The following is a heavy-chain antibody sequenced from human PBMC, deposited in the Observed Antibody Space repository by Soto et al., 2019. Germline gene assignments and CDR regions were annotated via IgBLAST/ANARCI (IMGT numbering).Heavy chain of an antibody. CDR1: GGTFISYS. Sequence: QVQLVQSGAEMKKPGSSVTVSCKVFGGTFISYSFSWVRQAPGQGPEWMGGIIPIFGTPNHAQKFQGRVTITADGSTSTAYMELSSLRSGDTAVYYCAGGVWRGYSEYYYGMDVWGQGTTVTVSS. D-gene: IGHD3-3*01. CDR3: AGGVWRGYSEYYYGMDV. CDR2: IIPIFGTP. J-gene: IGHJ6*02. V-gene: IGHV1-69*01.